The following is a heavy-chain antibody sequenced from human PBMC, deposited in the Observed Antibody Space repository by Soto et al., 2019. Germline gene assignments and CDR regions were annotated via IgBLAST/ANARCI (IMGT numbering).Heavy chain of an antibody. J-gene: IGHJ4*02. V-gene: IGHV4-31*03. Sequence: QVQLQESGPGLVKPSQTLSLTCTVSGGSISSGGYYWSWIRQHPGKGLEWIGYIYYSGSTYYKPSLKSRVTIPVDTSKNQLSLKLSSVTAADTAVYYCAGIYSGSPGGTLRYWGQGTLVTVSS. D-gene: IGHD1-26*01. CDR1: GGSISSGGYY. CDR3: AGIYSGSPGGTLRY. CDR2: IYYSGST.